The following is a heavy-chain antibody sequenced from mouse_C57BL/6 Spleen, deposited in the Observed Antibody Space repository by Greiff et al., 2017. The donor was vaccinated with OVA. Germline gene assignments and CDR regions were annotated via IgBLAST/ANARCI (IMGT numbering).Heavy chain of an antibody. CDR2: ISSGGSYT. D-gene: IGHD2-5*01. J-gene: IGHJ2*01. CDR1: GFTFSSYG. V-gene: IGHV5-6*01. Sequence: EVKLVESGGDLVKPGASLKLSCAASGFTFSSYGMSWVRQTPDKRLEWVATISSGGSYTYYPDSVKGRFTISRDNAKNTLYLQMSSLKSEDTAMYCYARGGPHYSNYIGYWGQGTTLTVSS. CDR3: ARGGPHYSNYIGY.